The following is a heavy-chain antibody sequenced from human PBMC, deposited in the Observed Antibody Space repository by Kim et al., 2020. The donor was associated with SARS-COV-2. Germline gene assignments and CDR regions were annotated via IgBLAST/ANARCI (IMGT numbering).Heavy chain of an antibody. CDR2: DST. D-gene: IGHD1-26*01. J-gene: IGHJ4*02. CDR3: AKVVGDLDY. V-gene: IGHV3-23*01. Sequence: DSTYYADPVKGRFTISRDNSKNTLYLQMNSLRAEDTAVYYCAKVVGDLDYWGQGTLVTVSS.